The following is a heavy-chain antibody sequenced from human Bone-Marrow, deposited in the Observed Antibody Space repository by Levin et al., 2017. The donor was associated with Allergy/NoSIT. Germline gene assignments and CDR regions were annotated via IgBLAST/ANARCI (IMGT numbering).Heavy chain of an antibody. Sequence: GGSLRLSCAASGFTFSDYYMSWIRQAPGKGLEWVSYISSSGDTIFYADAVKGRFTISRDNAKNSLDLQMNSLRVEDTAVYYCATSGYYDMLTGYHYYYDAMDVWGQGTTVTVSS. D-gene: IGHD3-9*01. V-gene: IGHV3-11*01. J-gene: IGHJ6*02. CDR3: ATSGYYDMLTGYHYYYDAMDV. CDR2: ISSSGDTI. CDR1: GFTFSDYY.